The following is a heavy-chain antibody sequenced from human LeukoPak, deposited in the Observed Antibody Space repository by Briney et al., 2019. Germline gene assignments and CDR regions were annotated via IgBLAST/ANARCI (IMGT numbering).Heavy chain of an antibody. J-gene: IGHJ4*02. V-gene: IGHV3-48*04. Sequence: GGSLRLSCAASGFTFSNFGMHWVRQAPGKGLEWVSNISSSGSTIYYADSVKGRFTISRDNAKNSLYLQMNSLRAEDTAVYYCARDGITGTPLFFDYWGQGTLVTVSS. D-gene: IGHD1-7*01. CDR2: ISSSGSTI. CDR3: ARDGITGTPLFFDY. CDR1: GFTFSNFG.